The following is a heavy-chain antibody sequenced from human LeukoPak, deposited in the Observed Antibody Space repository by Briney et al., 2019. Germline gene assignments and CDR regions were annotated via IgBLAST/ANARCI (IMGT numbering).Heavy chain of an antibody. V-gene: IGHV3-21*01. CDR1: GFTFSSYS. D-gene: IGHD2-21*02. CDR2: ISSSSSCI. J-gene: IGHJ4*02. Sequence: GGSLRLSCAASGFTFSSYSMNRVRQAPGKGLEWVSSISSSSSCIYYADSVKGRFTISRDNAKNSLYLQMNSLRAEDTAVYYCARAVTAIPNYWGQGTLVTVSS. CDR3: ARAVTAIPNY.